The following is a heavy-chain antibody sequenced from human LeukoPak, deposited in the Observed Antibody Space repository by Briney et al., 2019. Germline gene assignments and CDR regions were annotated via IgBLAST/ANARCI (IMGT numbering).Heavy chain of an antibody. CDR1: GFTVSSTY. V-gene: IGHV3-66*01. Sequence: GGSLRLSCAASGFTVSSTYMSWVRQAPGQGLEWVSVFYGGGSTKYADSVKGRFTISRDTSQNTLYLQMNSLRVEDTAVYYCAGGGSGWSLDYWGQGTLVSVSS. CDR2: FYGGGST. J-gene: IGHJ4*02. CDR3: AGGGSGWSLDY. D-gene: IGHD6-19*01.